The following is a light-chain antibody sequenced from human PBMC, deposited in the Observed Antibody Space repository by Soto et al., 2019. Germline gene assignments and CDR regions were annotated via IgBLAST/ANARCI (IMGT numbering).Light chain of an antibody. CDR1: SANIGAGYP. J-gene: IGLJ3*02. CDR3: QSYDSSLSRRWV. V-gene: IGLV1-40*01. Sequence: QSVLTQPPSVSGSPGQSVTISCTGSSANIGAGYPVHWYQQLPGTAPKLLVAGNRPSGVPDRFSVSKSGASASLAISGLQAEDEADYYCQSYDSSLSRRWVCGGGTKVTVL. CDR2: G.